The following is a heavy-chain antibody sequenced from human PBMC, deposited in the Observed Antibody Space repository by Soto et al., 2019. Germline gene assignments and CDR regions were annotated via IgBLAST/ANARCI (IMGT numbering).Heavy chain of an antibody. J-gene: IGHJ4*02. Sequence: QVQLVESGGGVVQPGRSLRLSCAASGFPLTTYGMHWVREGPGKGLEWVAVISYDGSNTYYADSVKGRFTISRDNSKNTLYLQMNSLRPEDTALYYCVGGQYYFDYRGQGTLVTVSS. CDR1: GFPLTTYG. D-gene: IGHD3-10*01. CDR2: ISYDGSNT. V-gene: IGHV3-30*03. CDR3: VGGQYYFDY.